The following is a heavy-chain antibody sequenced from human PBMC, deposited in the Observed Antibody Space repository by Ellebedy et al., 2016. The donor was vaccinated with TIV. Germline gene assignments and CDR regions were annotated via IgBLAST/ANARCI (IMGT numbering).Heavy chain of an antibody. CDR2: ISYDGSNK. CDR1: GSTFSSYA. Sequence: GESLKISCAASGSTFSSYAMHWVRQAPGKGLEWVAVISYDGSNKYYADSVKGRFTISRDNSKNTLYLQMNSLRAEDTAVYYCARDLDSSGYSGYWGQGTLVTVSS. CDR3: ARDLDSSGYSGY. V-gene: IGHV3-30-3*01. J-gene: IGHJ4*02. D-gene: IGHD3-22*01.